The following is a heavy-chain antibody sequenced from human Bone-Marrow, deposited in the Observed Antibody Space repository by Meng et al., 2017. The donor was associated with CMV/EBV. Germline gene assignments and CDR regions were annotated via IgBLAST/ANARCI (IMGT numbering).Heavy chain of an antibody. CDR2: ISGSGGST. CDR1: GFTFSSYA. Sequence: GESLKISCAASGFTFSSYAMSWVRQAPGKGLEWVSAISGSGGSTYYADSVKGRFTISRDNSKNTLYLQMNSLRAEDTAVYYCARGRGIVGTIVQYYFDYWGQGTLVTVSS. CDR3: ARGRGIVGTIVQYYFDY. D-gene: IGHD5-12*01. J-gene: IGHJ4*02. V-gene: IGHV3-23*01.